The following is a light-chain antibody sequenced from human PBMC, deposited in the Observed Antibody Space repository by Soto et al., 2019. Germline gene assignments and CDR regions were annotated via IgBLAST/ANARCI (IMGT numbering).Light chain of an antibody. CDR3: SSYTTSSSYV. CDR1: SSDVGGYIY. CDR2: DVT. J-gene: IGLJ1*01. V-gene: IGLV2-14*01. Sequence: QSVLTQPASVSGSPGQSITISCTGTSSDVGGYIYVSWYQQHPGKASKLMIYDVTSRPPGVSYRFSGSKSGNTASLTISGLQAEDEADYYCSSYTTSSSYVFGTGTKVTVL.